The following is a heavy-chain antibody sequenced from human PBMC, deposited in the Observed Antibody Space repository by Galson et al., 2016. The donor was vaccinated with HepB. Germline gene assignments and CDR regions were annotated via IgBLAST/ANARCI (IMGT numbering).Heavy chain of an antibody. J-gene: IGHJ5*02. CDR2: IDNVGTGT. D-gene: IGHD5-24*01. CDR3: IRESGHGYFDP. Sequence: SLRLSCATSGFSFSSHWMHWVRQAPGKGLVWVSRIDNVGTGTTYADSVKGRFTISRDNGKNTLYLQLSSLRAEDTALYYCIRESGHGYFDPWGQGTLVTVSS. CDR1: GFSFSSHW. V-gene: IGHV3-74*01.